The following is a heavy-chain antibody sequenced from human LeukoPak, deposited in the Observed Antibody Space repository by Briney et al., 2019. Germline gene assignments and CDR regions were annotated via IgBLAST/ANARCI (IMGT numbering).Heavy chain of an antibody. Sequence: SETLSLTCTVSGGSVSSGSYYWSWIRPPPGKGLEWIGYIYYSGSTNYNPSLKSRVTISVDTSKNQSSLKLSSVTAADTAVYYCARDHSSGWFDYWGQGTLVTVSS. CDR3: ARDHSSGWFDY. V-gene: IGHV4-61*01. J-gene: IGHJ4*02. CDR2: IYYSGST. D-gene: IGHD6-19*01. CDR1: GGSVSSGSYY.